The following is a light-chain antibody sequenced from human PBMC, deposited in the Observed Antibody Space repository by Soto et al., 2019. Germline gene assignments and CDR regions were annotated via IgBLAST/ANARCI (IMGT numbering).Light chain of an antibody. J-gene: IGKJ5*01. CDR2: DAS. V-gene: IGKV3-20*01. CDR1: QSVSSSY. Sequence: EIVLTQSPGTLSLSPGERATLSCRASQSVSSSYLAWYQQKPGQAPRLLIYDASTRATGIPDRFSGSGSGTDFTLTISRLEPEDFAVYFCQRYGSSPLITFGQGTRLEIK. CDR3: QRYGSSPLIT.